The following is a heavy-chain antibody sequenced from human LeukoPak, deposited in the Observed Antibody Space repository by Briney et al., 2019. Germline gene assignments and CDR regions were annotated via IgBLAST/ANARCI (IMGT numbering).Heavy chain of an antibody. D-gene: IGHD3-3*01. CDR3: ARGERFLEWFDAFDI. V-gene: IGHV1-18*01. J-gene: IGHJ3*02. CDR1: GYTFTSYG. CDR2: ISAYNGNT. Sequence: AASVKVSCKASGYTFTSYGISWVRQAPGQGLEWMGWISAYNGNTNYAQKLQGRVTMTTDTSTSTAYMEMRSLRSDDTAVYYCARGERFLEWFDAFDIWGQGTMVTVSS.